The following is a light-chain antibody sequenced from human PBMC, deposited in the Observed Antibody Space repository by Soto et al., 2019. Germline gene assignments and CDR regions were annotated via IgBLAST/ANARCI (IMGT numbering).Light chain of an antibody. Sequence: SVLAQPESVSGSPGQSITISCSGSSSDVVNGYDSVSWYQQHPGKAPKLIIYEVTNRPSGVSSRFSGSKSGNTASLTISGLQAEDEADYYCSSYPDRVAPPVLGTGTNATGL. CDR2: EVT. J-gene: IGLJ1*01. V-gene: IGLV2-14*01. CDR3: SSYPDRVAPPV. CDR1: SSDVVNGYDS.